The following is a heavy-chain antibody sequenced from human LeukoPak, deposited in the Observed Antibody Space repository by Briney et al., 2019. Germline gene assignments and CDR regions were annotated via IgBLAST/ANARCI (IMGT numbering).Heavy chain of an antibody. V-gene: IGHV3-9*01. Sequence: GGSLRLSCAASGFTFDDYAMPWVRQAPGKGLEWVSGISWNSGSIGYADSVKGRFTISRDNAKKSLYLQMNGLRREDTALYYCAKDILHYGSALFDSWGQGSLVTVST. J-gene: IGHJ4*02. CDR1: GFTFDDYA. D-gene: IGHD3-10*01. CDR2: ISWNSGSI. CDR3: AKDILHYGSALFDS.